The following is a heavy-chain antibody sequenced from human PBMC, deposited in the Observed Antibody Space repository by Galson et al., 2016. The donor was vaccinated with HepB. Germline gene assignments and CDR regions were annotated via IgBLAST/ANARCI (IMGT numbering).Heavy chain of an antibody. CDR2: IYNSGRT. V-gene: IGHV4-4*07. CDR3: AGQWLVPFDL. J-gene: IGHJ2*01. Sequence: SETLSLTCTVSGGPISGYHWSWIRQPAGKGLEWIGLIYNSGRTNYNPSLKSRVTMSVDTSKNQLSLNLRSVTAADTAVYYCAGQWLVPFDLWGCGTLVTVSS. CDR1: GGPISGYH. D-gene: IGHD6-19*01.